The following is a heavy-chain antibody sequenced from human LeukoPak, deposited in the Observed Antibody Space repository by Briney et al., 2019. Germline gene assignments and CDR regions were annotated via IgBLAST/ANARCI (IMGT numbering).Heavy chain of an antibody. CDR3: ARDRMDTGTYFDY. Sequence: ASVKVSCKSSGYTFTTYGITWVREAPGQGLEWMGWISTYNGNTNYAQKLQGRVTMTTDTSTSTAYMELRSLRSDDTAMYYCARDRMDTGTYFDYWGQGTLVTVSS. V-gene: IGHV1-18*01. D-gene: IGHD5-18*01. J-gene: IGHJ4*02. CDR2: ISTYNGNT. CDR1: GYTFTTYG.